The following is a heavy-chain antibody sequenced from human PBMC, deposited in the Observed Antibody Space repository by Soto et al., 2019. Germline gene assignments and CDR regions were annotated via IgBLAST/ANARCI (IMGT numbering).Heavy chain of an antibody. CDR1: GFTFSSYG. J-gene: IGHJ4*02. D-gene: IGHD3-22*01. Sequence: PGGSLRLXCAASGFTFSSYGMHWVCQAPGKGLEGVAVIWYDGSNKYYADSLKGRFTISRDNSKNTPYLQMNSLRAEDTAVYYCARDDYYYDSSGYSYYFDYWGQGTLVTVSS. V-gene: IGHV3-33*08. CDR2: IWYDGSNK. CDR3: ARDDYYYDSSGYSYYFDY.